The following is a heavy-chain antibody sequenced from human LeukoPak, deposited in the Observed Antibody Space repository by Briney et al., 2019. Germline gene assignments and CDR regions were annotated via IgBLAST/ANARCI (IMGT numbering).Heavy chain of an antibody. V-gene: IGHV4-34*01. J-gene: IGHJ6*03. CDR2: INHSGST. D-gene: IGHD1-1*01. CDR1: GGSFSGYY. CDR3: ARVLSWNPPYYYYYMDV. Sequence: SETLSLTCAVYGGSFSGYYWSWIRQPPGKGLEWIGEINHSGSTKYNPSLKSRVTISVDTSKNQFSLKLSSVTAADTAVYYCARVLSWNPPYYYYYMDVWGKGTTVAVSS.